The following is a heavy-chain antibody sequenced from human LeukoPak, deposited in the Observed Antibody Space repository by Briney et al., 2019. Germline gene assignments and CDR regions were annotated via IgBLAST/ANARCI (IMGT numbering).Heavy chain of an antibody. CDR1: GGSISSYY. CDR3: ARDGKRYFDWFDAFDI. V-gene: IGHV4-4*07. J-gene: IGHJ3*02. D-gene: IGHD3-9*01. CDR2: IYTSGST. Sequence: SETLSLTCTVSGGSISSYYWSWIRQPAGKGLEWIGRIYTSGSTNYNPSLKSRVTMSVDTSKNQFSLKLTSVTAADTAVYYCARDGKRYFDWFDAFDIWGQGTMVTVSS.